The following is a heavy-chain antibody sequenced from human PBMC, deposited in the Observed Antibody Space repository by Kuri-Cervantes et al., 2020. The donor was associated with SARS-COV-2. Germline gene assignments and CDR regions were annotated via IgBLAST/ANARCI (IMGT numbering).Heavy chain of an antibody. J-gene: IGHJ5*02. V-gene: IGHV1-69*04. D-gene: IGHD3-16*01. CDR3: AREGGGDTVYWLDP. CDR1: GVTFNTET. CDR2: IVPILGLP. Sequence: SVKVSCKASGVTFNTETFSWVRQAPGQGLEWMGRIVPILGLPNYAQKFQGRVIITADHSTSTVYMELSSLSSEDAAMYYCAREGGGDTVYWLDPWGQGTLVTVSS.